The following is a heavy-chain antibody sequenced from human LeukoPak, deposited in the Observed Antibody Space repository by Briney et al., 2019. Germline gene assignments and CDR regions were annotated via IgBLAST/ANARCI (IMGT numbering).Heavy chain of an antibody. CDR3: ARQNGVGLFSLP. Sequence: SETLSLTCAVYGGSFSGYYWSWIRQPPGKGLEWIGRIYYSRNTYYKALLKSRVTVSVATSKNQFSLKVTSVTAADTAVYYCARQNGVGLFSLPGGQGILVTVSS. CDR2: IYYSRNT. CDR1: GGSFSGYY. D-gene: IGHD2-8*01. J-gene: IGHJ4*02. V-gene: IGHV4-34*01.